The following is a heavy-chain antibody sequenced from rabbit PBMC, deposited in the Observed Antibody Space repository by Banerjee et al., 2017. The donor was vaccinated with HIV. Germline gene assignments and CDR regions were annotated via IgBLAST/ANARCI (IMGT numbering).Heavy chain of an antibody. CDR1: GFSFSSSYY. Sequence: QSLEESGGDLVKPGASLTLTCTASGFSFSSSYYMCWVRQAPGKGLELIACIGTSSGTTYYASWAKGRFTITRSTSLNTVTLQMTSLTAADTATYFCAGEYPNVSGYYFSLWGQGTLVTVS. J-gene: IGHJ4*01. CDR2: IGTSSGTT. CDR3: AGEYPNVSGYYFSL. D-gene: IGHD1-1*01. V-gene: IGHV1S40*01.